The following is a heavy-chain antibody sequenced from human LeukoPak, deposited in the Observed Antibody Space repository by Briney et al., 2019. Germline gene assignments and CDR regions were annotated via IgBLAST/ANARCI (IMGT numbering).Heavy chain of an antibody. V-gene: IGHV1-18*01. CDR3: ARDRPRTIFGVVIIHYGMDV. D-gene: IGHD3-3*01. J-gene: IGHJ6*02. CDR1: GYTFTSYG. Sequence: GVSVKVSCKASGYTFTSYGISWVRQAPGQGLEWMGWISAYNGNTNYAQKLQGRVTMTADTSTSTAYMELRSLRSDDTAVYYCARDRPRTIFGVVIIHYGMDVWGQGTTVTVSS. CDR2: ISAYNGNT.